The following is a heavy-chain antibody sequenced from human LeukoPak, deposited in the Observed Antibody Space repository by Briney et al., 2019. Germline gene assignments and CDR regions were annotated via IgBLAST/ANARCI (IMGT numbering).Heavy chain of an antibody. D-gene: IGHD1-14*01. CDR2: INHSGST. CDR1: GGSFSGYY. CDR3: AKAQPQNTPSVSFYFDY. V-gene: IGHV4-34*01. J-gene: IGHJ4*02. Sequence: SETLSLTCAVYGGSFSGYYWSWIRQPPGKGLEWIGEINHSGSTNYNPSLKSRVTISVDTSKNQFSLKLSSVTAADTAVYYCAKAQPQNTPSVSFYFDYWGQGTLVTVSS.